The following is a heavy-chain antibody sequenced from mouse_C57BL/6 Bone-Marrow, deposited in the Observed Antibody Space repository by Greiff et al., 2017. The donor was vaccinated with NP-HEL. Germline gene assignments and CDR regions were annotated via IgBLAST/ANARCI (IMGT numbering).Heavy chain of an antibody. J-gene: IGHJ3*01. V-gene: IGHV7-3*01. CDR2: IRNKANGYTT. CDR1: GFTFTDYY. Sequence: EVQVVESGGGLVQPGGSLSLSCAASGFTFTDYYMSWVRQPPGKALEWLGFIRNKANGYTTEYSASAKGRFTISRDNSQSILYLQMNALRAEDSATYYCARYGSGFAYWGQGTLVTVSA. CDR3: ARYGSGFAY.